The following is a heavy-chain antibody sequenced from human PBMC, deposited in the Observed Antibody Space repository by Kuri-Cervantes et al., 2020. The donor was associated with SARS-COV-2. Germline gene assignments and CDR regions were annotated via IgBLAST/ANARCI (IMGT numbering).Heavy chain of an antibody. V-gene: IGHV1-2*04. CDR1: GYTFTGYY. Sequence: ASVKVSCKASGYTFTGYYMHWVRQAPGQGLEWMGWINPNSGGTNYAQKFQGWVTMTRDTSISTVYMELSRLRSDDTAVYYCAKDNSENGRGYWYFDLWGRGTLVTVSS. CDR2: INPNSGGT. J-gene: IGHJ2*01. CDR3: AKDNSENGRGYWYFDL. D-gene: IGHD1-1*01.